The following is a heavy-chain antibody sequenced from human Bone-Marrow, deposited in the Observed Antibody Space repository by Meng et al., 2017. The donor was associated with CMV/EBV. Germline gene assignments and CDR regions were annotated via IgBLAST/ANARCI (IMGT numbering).Heavy chain of an antibody. CDR2: IYYSGNT. CDR3: ARGGSYWD. V-gene: IGHV4-39*07. D-gene: IGHD1-26*01. J-gene: IGHJ4*02. Sequence: WVRQPPGKGLEWIGSIYYSGNTYYNPSLKSRVTISVDTSKNQFSLKLSSVTAADTAIYYCARGGSYWDWGQGTLVTVSS.